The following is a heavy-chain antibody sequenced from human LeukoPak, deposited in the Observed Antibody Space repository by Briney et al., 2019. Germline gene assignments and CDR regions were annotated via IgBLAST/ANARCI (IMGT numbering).Heavy chain of an antibody. CDR3: ARVIVGAFDI. D-gene: IGHD2-21*01. J-gene: IGHJ3*02. Sequence: SETLSLTCTVSGGSISSYYWSWIRQPPGKGLEWIGYIYYSGSTNYNPSLKSRVTISVDTSKNQFSLKLSSVTAADTAVYYCARVIVGAFDIWGQGTMVTVSS. CDR1: GGSISSYY. CDR2: IYYSGST. V-gene: IGHV4-59*01.